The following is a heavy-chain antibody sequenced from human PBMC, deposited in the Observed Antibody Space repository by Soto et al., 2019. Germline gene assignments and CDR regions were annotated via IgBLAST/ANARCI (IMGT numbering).Heavy chain of an antibody. D-gene: IGHD2-2*02. J-gene: IGHJ6*02. Sequence: ASVKVSCKASGGTFSSYAISWVRQAPGQGLEWMGGIIPIFGTANYAQKFQGRVTITADESTSTAYMELSSLRSEDTAVYYCARSYCSSTSCYNYYYGMDVWGQGTTVTVSS. CDR1: GGTFSSYA. CDR3: ARSYCSSTSCYNYYYGMDV. V-gene: IGHV1-69*13. CDR2: IIPIFGTA.